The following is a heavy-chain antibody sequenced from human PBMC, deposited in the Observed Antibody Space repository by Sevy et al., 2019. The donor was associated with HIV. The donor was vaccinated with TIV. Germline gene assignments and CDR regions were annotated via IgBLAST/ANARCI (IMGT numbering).Heavy chain of an antibody. CDR1: GVSISSYY. CDR3: ARANRARGRFDY. J-gene: IGHJ4*02. CDR2: IYYNGST. Sequence: SETLSLTCTVSGVSISSYYLSWIRQPPGKGLEWFGYIYYNGSTNYNPSLKSRVTISGDTSKNQFSLKLSYVTAADTAVYYCARANRARGRFDYWGQGTLVTVSS. V-gene: IGHV4-59*01.